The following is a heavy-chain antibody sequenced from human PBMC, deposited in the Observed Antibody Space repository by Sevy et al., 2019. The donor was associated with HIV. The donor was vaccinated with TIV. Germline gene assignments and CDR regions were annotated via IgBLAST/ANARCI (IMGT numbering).Heavy chain of an antibody. Sequence: SETLSLTCAVYGGSFSGYYWSWIRQPPGKGLEWIGEINHSGSTNYNPSLKSRVTISIDTSKNRYPLKLSSVTAADTAVYYCARGGWDYSSGWYYGMDVWGQGTTVTVSS. CDR1: GGSFSGYY. CDR3: ARGGWDYSSGWYYGMDV. D-gene: IGHD6-19*01. J-gene: IGHJ6*02. CDR2: INHSGST. V-gene: IGHV4-34*01.